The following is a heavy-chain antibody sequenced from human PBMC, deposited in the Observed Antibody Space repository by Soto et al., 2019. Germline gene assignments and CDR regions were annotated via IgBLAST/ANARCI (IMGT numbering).Heavy chain of an antibody. Sequence: KTSETLSLTCGVSDYSISSGYYWGWIRQPPGKGLEWIGSVYHSGSTYYNPSLKSRVTISVDTSKNQFSLKLSSVTAADTAVYYCARAHISSEGYYFDYWGQGTLVTV. J-gene: IGHJ4*02. CDR3: ARAHISSEGYYFDY. V-gene: IGHV4-38-2*01. CDR2: VYHSGST. D-gene: IGHD6-6*01. CDR1: DYSISSGYY.